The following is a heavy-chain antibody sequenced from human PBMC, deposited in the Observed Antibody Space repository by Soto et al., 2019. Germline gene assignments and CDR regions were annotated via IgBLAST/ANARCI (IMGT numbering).Heavy chain of an antibody. J-gene: IGHJ3*02. CDR3: ARGFTYYYGSGLDISDAFDI. CDR1: GYTFTGYY. D-gene: IGHD3-10*01. V-gene: IGHV1-2*02. Sequence: ASVKVSCKASGYTFTGYYMHWVRQAPGQGLEWMGWINPNSGGTNYAQKFQGRVTMTRDTSISTAYMELSRLRSDDTAVYYCARGFTYYYGSGLDISDAFDIWGQGTMVTVSS. CDR2: INPNSGGT.